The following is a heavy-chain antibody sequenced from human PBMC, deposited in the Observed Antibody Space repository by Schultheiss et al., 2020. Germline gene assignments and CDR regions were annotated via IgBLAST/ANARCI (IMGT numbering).Heavy chain of an antibody. CDR3: AHNPESVTTSYFDY. CDR2: IDWDDDK. V-gene: IGHV2-70*12. D-gene: IGHD4-17*01. CDR1: GFSLSTSTMC. J-gene: IGHJ4*02. Sequence: SGPTLVKPTQTLTLTCSFSGFSLSTSTMCVSWIRQPPGKALEWLARIDWDDDKYYSTSLKTRLTISKDSSKNQVVLTMTNMDPADTATYYCAHNPESVTTSYFDYWGQGTLVTVSS.